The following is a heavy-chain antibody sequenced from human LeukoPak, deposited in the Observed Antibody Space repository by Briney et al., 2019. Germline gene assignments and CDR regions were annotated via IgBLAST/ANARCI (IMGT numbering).Heavy chain of an antibody. D-gene: IGHD2-2*01. Sequence: SETLSLTCAVYGGSFSGFYWSWIRQPPGKGLEWIGEINHSGSTYYNPSLKSRVTISVDTSKKQFSLKVTSVTAADTAVYYCAKDRFYCSSTSCYVGAVFDYWGQGTLVTVSS. CDR2: INHSGST. CDR1: GGSFSGFY. J-gene: IGHJ4*02. V-gene: IGHV4-34*01. CDR3: AKDRFYCSSTSCYVGAVFDY.